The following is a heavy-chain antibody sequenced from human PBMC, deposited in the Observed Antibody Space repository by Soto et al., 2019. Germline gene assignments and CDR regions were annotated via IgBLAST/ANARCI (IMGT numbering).Heavy chain of an antibody. J-gene: IGHJ5*02. CDR2: IFPLFATT. Sequence: SVKVSCKASGGTFTNYAISWVRLAPGQGLEWMGGIFPLFATTNYAQKFQGRVRITADESTSTAYMELNSLRSEDTAVYYCAREAPRTVAGAEWFDPWGQGTLVTVSS. V-gene: IGHV1-69*13. CDR1: GGTFTNYA. D-gene: IGHD6-19*01. CDR3: AREAPRTVAGAEWFDP.